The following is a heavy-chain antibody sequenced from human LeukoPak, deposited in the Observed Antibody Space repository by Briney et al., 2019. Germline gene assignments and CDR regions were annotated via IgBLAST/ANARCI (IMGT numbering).Heavy chain of an antibody. CDR1: GVFIRSSSDF. D-gene: IGHD3-10*01. J-gene: IGHJ4*02. V-gene: IGHV4-39*01. CDR2: VYYSGAT. Sequence: PSETPTLTCNVSGVFIRSSSDFWGWIRQPSGKGLEWLGNVYYSGATYYNPSFKSRVTISVDTSKNQVSLKLSSVTAADTAVYYCARQFASGSYNFWGQGILVTVSS. CDR3: ARQFASGSYNF.